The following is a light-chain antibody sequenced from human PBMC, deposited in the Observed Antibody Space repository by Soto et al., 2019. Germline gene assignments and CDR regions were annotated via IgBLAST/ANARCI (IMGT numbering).Light chain of an antibody. CDR1: QSVSSSY. J-gene: IGKJ4*01. CDR3: QQYGRSLA. V-gene: IGKV3-20*01. CDR2: GAS. Sequence: ELVLTQSPGTLSLSPGERATLSCRASQSVSSSYLAWYQQKPGQAPRLLIYGASNRATGIPDRFSGSGSGTDFTLTISRLEPGDFAVYYCQQYGRSLAFGGGTKVEIK.